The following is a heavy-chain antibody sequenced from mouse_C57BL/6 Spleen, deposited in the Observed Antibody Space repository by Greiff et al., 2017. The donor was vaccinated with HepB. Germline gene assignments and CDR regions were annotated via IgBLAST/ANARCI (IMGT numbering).Heavy chain of an antibody. V-gene: IGHV5-4*01. CDR2: ISDGGSYT. D-gene: IGHD1-1*01. CDR1: GFTFSSYA. CDR3: ARFTTVVASYYFDY. Sequence: EVHLVESGGGLVKPGGSLKLSCAASGFTFSSYAMSWVRQTPEKRLEWVATISDGGSYTYYPDNVKGRFTISRDNAKNNLYLQMSHLKSEDTAMYYCARFTTVVASYYFDYWGQGTTLTVSS. J-gene: IGHJ2*01.